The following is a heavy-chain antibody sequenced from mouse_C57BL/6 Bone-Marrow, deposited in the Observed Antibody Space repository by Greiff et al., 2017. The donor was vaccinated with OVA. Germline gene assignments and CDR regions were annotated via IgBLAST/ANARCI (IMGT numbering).Heavy chain of an antibody. D-gene: IGHD2-3*01. V-gene: IGHV1-62-3*01. CDR3: ARSRNLRWLLPY. J-gene: IGHJ2*01. Sequence: QVQLQQPGAELVEPGASVKLSCKASGYTFTSYWMHWVKQRPGRGLEWIGRIDPSSGGTKYNEKFKSKATLTVDKPSSTAYMQLSSLTSEDSAVYDCARSRNLRWLLPYWGQGTTLTVSS. CDR2: IDPSSGGT. CDR1: GYTFTSYW.